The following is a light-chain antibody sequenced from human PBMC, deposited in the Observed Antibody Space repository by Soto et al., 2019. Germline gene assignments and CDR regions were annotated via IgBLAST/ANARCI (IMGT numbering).Light chain of an antibody. Sequence: DSQMTLSKDTMSASEGDRVDIAGRASQSLGIWLAWHQQKPGKAPKLLIYDASTLKSGVPSRFSGSGSGTKFTLTICSLQPDDFATYYCQEYNSYSGTFGQGTKVDIK. CDR1: QSLGIW. J-gene: IGKJ1*01. CDR3: QEYNSYSGT. CDR2: DAS. V-gene: IGKV1-5*01.